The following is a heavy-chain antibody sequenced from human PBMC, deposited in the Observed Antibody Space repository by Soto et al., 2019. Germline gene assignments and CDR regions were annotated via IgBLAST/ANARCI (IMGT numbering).Heavy chain of an antibody. D-gene: IGHD4-17*01. CDR1: GYTFTTYG. V-gene: IGHV1-18*01. CDR3: ARSGDPVDYFYYYGMDV. J-gene: IGHJ6*02. Sequence: GASVKVSCKASGYTFTTYGISXVRQAPGQGLEWMGWISAYNGNTTYALKFQGRVTMTTDTSTSTAYMELRSLRSDDTAVYYCARSGDPVDYFYYYGMDVWGQGTTVTVSS. CDR2: ISAYNGNT.